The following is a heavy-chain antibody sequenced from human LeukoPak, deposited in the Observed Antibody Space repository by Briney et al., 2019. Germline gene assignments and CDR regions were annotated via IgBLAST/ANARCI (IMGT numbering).Heavy chain of an antibody. V-gene: IGHV1-18*01. CDR3: ARDGTYCGGDCYDPTANYFDY. CDR2: ISAYNGHT. D-gene: IGHD2-21*02. Sequence: ASVKVSCKASGYTFTSYGISWVRQAPGQGLEWMGWISAYNGHTNYAQKLQGRVTMTTDTSTSTAYMDLRSLRSDDTAVYYCARDGTYCGGDCYDPTANYFDYWGQGTLVTVSS. J-gene: IGHJ4*02. CDR1: GYTFTSYG.